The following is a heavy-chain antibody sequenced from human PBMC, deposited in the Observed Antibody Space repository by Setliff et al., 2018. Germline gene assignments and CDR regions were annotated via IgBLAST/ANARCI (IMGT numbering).Heavy chain of an antibody. J-gene: IGHJ4*02. D-gene: IGHD1-26*01. Sequence: NPSETLSLTCTVSGASISSDYWNWIRQPPGKGLEWIGYIYYSGSTNYNPSLKSRVTISVDTSKNQFSLKLSSVTAADTAVYYCARHPSSGSYYGGSIFYFDDWGPGILVTVSS. CDR1: GASISSDY. CDR3: ARHPSSGSYYGGSIFYFDD. CDR2: IYYSGST. V-gene: IGHV4-59*08.